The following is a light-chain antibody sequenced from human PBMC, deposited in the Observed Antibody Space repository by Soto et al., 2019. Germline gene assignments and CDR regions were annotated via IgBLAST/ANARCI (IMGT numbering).Light chain of an antibody. J-gene: IGKJ1*01. CDR3: QQYGSSTWT. CDR1: QSVSISY. CDR2: GAS. V-gene: IGKV3-20*01. Sequence: EIVLTQSPGTLSLSPGEIATLSCRASQSVSISYLAWYQQKPGQAPRLLIYGASSRATGIPDRFSGSGSGTDFTLTISRLEPEDFAVYYCQQYGSSTWTFGQGTKVDI.